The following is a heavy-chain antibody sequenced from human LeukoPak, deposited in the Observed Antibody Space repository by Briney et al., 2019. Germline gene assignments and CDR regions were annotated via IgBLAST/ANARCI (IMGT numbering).Heavy chain of an antibody. CDR2: IWYDGSNI. D-gene: IGHD2-15*01. V-gene: IGHV3-33*01. CDR3: ARDRGRGSSHNDY. CDR1: GLTFSSYG. J-gene: IGHJ4*02. Sequence: PGGSLRLSCAASGLTFSSYGMHWVRQAPGKGLEWVAVIWYDGSNIYYAGSVKGRFTISRDNSKNTLYLQMDSLRAEDTAVYYCARDRGRGSSHNDYWGQGILVTVSS.